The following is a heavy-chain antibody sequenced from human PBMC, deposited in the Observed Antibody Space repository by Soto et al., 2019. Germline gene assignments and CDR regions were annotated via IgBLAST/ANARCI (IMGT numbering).Heavy chain of an antibody. J-gene: IGHJ6*02. CDR3: ARARDFWSGYYGYYYYGMDV. CDR2: ISYDGSNK. Sequence: GGSLRLSCAASGFTFSSYAMHWVRQAPGKGLEWVAVISYDGSNKYYADSVKGRFTISRDNSKNTLYLQMNSLRAEDTAVYYCARARDFWSGYYGYYYYGMDVWGQGTTVTVSS. V-gene: IGHV3-30-3*01. D-gene: IGHD3-3*01. CDR1: GFTFSSYA.